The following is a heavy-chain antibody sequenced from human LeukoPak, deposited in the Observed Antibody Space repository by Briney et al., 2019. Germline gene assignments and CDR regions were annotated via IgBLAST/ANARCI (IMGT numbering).Heavy chain of an antibody. CDR3: ACGWYFDI. Sequence: GGSLRLSCAASGFTFSNGWMSWVRQAPGKGLEWVGRIKSKTDGGIIDYAAPVKGRFTISRDDSKNTLYLLMNSLKTEDTAVYYCACGWYFDIWGQGTLVTVSS. CDR2: IKSKTDGGII. J-gene: IGHJ4*02. CDR1: GFTFSNGW. D-gene: IGHD1-26*01. V-gene: IGHV3-15*01.